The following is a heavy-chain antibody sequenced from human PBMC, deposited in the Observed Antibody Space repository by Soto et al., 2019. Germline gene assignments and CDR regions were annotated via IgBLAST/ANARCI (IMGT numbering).Heavy chain of an antibody. J-gene: IGHJ4*02. CDR1: GFTFRSSG. CDR2: ISFDGSNE. CDR3: AKAFGYYVSRGYTLLDH. Sequence: GGTLRLSCAASGFTFRSSGTPWVLQGTGMELAWMAVISFDGSNEYYAFAVKGRFTISRDSSENSLYLQMNSLGSEDTAVYYCAKAFGYYVSRGYTLLDHWGQGT. D-gene: IGHD3-22*01. V-gene: IGHV3-30*18.